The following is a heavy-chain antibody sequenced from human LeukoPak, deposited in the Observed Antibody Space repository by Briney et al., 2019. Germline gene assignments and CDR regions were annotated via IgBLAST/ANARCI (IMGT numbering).Heavy chain of an antibody. V-gene: IGHV3-64*01. D-gene: IGHD6-13*01. J-gene: IGHJ4*02. CDR1: VFSFSDYS. CDR2: INSNGDSK. CDR3: AREGSVAAFGPRWPFDY. Sequence: PGGSLRLSCTASVFSFSDYSMDWVRQAPGKGLEYVSAINSNGDSKNYANSVRGRFTISRDNSKNTLYLQMGSLRADDMAVYYCAREGSVAAFGPRWPFDYWGQGTLVTVSS.